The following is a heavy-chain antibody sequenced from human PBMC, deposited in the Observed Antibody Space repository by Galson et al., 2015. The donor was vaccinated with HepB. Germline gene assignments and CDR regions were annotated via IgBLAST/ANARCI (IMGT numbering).Heavy chain of an antibody. CDR3: ARDSRYSSSWTGFDY. CDR1: GFTFSSYS. V-gene: IGHV3-21*01. Sequence: SLRLSCAASGFTFSSYSMNWVRQAPGKGLEWVSSISSSSSYIYYADSVKGRFTISRDNAKNSLYLQMNSLRAEDTAVYYCARDSRYSSSWTGFDYWGQGTLVTVSS. J-gene: IGHJ4*02. CDR2: ISSSSSYI. D-gene: IGHD6-13*01.